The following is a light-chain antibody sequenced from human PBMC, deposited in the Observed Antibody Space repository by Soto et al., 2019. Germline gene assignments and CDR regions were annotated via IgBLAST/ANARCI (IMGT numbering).Light chain of an antibody. J-gene: IGLJ1*01. CDR3: ASYRSANTLVV. CDR2: EVT. CDR1: SRDIGNYNY. V-gene: IGLV2-14*01. Sequence: QSVLTQPASVSGSPGQSTTISCTGTSRDIGNYNYVSWYQHHPGKAPKLMIYEVTSRPSGVSDRFSGSKSGMTASLTISGLQPEDEDDYFCASYRSANTLVVFGTGTKVTVL.